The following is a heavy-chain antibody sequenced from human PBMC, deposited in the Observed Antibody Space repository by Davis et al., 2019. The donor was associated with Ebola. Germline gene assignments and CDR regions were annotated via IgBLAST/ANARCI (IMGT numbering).Heavy chain of an antibody. D-gene: IGHD6-6*01. Sequence: GESLKISCATSGFPFSLYRMNWVRQAPGKGLEWVSSISGSNTYIYYADSVKGRFTISRDSAKNSLYLQMNSLRAEDTAIYYCARDAIAGRPIDYWGQGTLVTVSS. CDR2: ISGSNTYI. V-gene: IGHV3-21*01. CDR3: ARDAIAGRPIDY. J-gene: IGHJ4*02. CDR1: GFPFSLYR.